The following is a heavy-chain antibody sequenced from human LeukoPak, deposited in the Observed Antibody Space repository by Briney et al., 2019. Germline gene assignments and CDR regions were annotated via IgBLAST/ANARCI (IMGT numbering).Heavy chain of an antibody. CDR1: GYTFTGYY. CDR2: INPNSGST. V-gene: IGHV1-2*02. Sequence: ASVKVSCTASGYTFTGYYMHWVRQAPGQGLEWMGWINPNSGSTNYAQKFQGRVTMTRDKSISTAYIELRSLRSDDTAVYYCARFVTDTALWFDPWGQGTLVTVSS. CDR3: ARFVTDTALWFDP. J-gene: IGHJ5*02. D-gene: IGHD5-18*01.